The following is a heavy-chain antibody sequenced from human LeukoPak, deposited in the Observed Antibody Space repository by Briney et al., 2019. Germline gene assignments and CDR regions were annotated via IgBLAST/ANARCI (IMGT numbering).Heavy chain of an antibody. D-gene: IGHD6-13*01. V-gene: IGHV4-61*02. Sequence: SETLSLTCTVSGGSISSGSYYWSWIRQPAGKGLEWIGRIYTSGSTNYNPSLKSRVTISVDTSKNQFSLKLSSVTAADTAVYYCARDHGYSSSWYRGGYYYYYMDVWGKGTTVTISS. CDR3: ARDHGYSSSWYRGGYYYYYMDV. CDR1: GGSISSGSYY. J-gene: IGHJ6*03. CDR2: IYTSGST.